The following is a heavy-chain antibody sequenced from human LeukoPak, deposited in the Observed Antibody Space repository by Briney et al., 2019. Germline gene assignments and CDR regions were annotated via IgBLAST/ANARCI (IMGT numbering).Heavy chain of an antibody. CDR3: AREGGGSYLNYYYCMDV. CDR2: INHSGST. Sequence: SETLSLTCAVYGGSFSGYYWSWIRQPPGKGLEWIGEINHSGSTNYNPFLKSRVTISVDTSKNQFSLSLNSVTAADTAVYYCAREGGGSYLNYYYCMDVWGKGTTVTVSS. D-gene: IGHD1-26*01. CDR1: GGSFSGYY. V-gene: IGHV4-34*01. J-gene: IGHJ6*03.